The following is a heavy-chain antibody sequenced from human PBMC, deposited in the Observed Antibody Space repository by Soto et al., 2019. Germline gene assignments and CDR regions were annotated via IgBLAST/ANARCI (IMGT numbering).Heavy chain of an antibody. CDR1: GGSISSSSYY. V-gene: IGHV4-39*02. J-gene: IGHJ4*02. Sequence: SETLSLTCTVSGGSISSSSYYWGWIRQPPGKGLEWIGSIYYSGSTYYNPSLKSRVTIPVDTSKNHFSLKLSSVTAADTAVYYCARRYGYSFDYWGQGTLVTVSS. CDR3: ARRYGYSFDY. D-gene: IGHD1-1*01. CDR2: IYYSGST.